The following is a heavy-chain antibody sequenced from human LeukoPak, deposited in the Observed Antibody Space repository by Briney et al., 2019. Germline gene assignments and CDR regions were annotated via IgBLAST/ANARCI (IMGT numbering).Heavy chain of an antibody. CDR1: GFTFDDYG. D-gene: IGHD3-22*01. J-gene: IGHJ4*02. CDR3: ARDRGYYDTN. CDR2: INWNGGST. V-gene: IGHV3-20*04. Sequence: SGGSLRLSCAASGFTFDDYGMTWVRQAQGKGLEWVSGINWNGGSTGYADSVKGRFTISRDNAKNSLYLQMNSLRAEDTALYYCARDRGYYDTNWGQGTLVTVSS.